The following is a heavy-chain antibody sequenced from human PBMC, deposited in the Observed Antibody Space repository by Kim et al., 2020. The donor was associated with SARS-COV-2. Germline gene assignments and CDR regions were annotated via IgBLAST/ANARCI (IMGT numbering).Heavy chain of an antibody. J-gene: IGHJ3*01. Sequence: ASVKVSCKASGYTSIGDYMHWVRQAPGQGPEWMGRINLNSGGTNYAQKFQGRVTMTWDTSISTTYMELSRLTSGDTAVYHCASMFPCPADCSNNAFHVWGPGTMVTVS. V-gene: IGHV1-2*06. CDR3: ASMFPCPADCSNNAFHV. D-gene: IGHD2-21*02. CDR2: INLNSGGT. CDR1: GYTSIGDY.